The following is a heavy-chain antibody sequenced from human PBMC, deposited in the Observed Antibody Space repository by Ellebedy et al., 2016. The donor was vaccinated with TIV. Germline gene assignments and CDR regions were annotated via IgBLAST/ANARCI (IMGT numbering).Heavy chain of an antibody. CDR3: AAVAGYYDSSGYYSNFDY. CDR1: GFTFTSSA. CDR2: IVVGSGNT. J-gene: IGHJ4*02. Sequence: SVKVSXXASGFTFTSSAVQWVRQARGQRLEWIGWIVVGSGNTNYAQKFQERVTITRDMSTSTAYMELSSLRSEDTAVYYCAAVAGYYDSSGYYSNFDYWGQGTLVTVSS. D-gene: IGHD3-22*01. V-gene: IGHV1-58*01.